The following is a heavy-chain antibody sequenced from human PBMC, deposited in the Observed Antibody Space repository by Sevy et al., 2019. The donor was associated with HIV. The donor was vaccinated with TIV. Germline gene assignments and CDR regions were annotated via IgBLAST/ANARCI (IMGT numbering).Heavy chain of an antibody. V-gene: IGHV3-7*01. D-gene: IGHD2-2*02. Sequence: GGSLRFSCAASGFTFSSYWMSWVRQAPGKGLEWVANIKQDGSEKYYVDSVKGRFTISRDNAKNSLYLQMNSLRAEDTAVYYCARYCSSTSCYNKGLLWFGEYPLISRGYYGMDVWGQGTTVTVSS. CDR3: ARYCSSTSCYNKGLLWFGEYPLISRGYYGMDV. CDR1: GFTFSSYW. J-gene: IGHJ6*02. CDR2: IKQDGSEK.